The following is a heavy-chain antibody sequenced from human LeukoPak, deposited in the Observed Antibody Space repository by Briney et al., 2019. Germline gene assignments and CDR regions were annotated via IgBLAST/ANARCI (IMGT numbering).Heavy chain of an antibody. CDR2: INPNSGGT. D-gene: IGHD3-22*01. CDR3: ASLSYYDLSGYFY. V-gene: IGHV1-2*02. CDR1: GYPFIGNY. Sequence: APVKVSCKASGYPFIGNYIHWVRQAPGQGLEWMGWINPNSGGTQYSQKFQGRVTLTRDTSITTGYMELSGLTSDDTAVYYCASLSYYDLSGYFYWGQGTLVTVSS. J-gene: IGHJ4*02.